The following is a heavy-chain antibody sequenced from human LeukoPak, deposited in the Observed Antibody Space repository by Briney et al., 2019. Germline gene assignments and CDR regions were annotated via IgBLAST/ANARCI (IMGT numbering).Heavy chain of an antibody. CDR2: INPNSGGA. V-gene: IGHV1-2*02. CDR1: GYSFIGYY. Sequence: ASVKVSCKASGYSFIGYYIHWVRQAPEQGLEWMGWINPNSGGANYAQKFQGRVTMTRDTSISTVYMELSRLRSDDTAVYYCARERTLTSCYDYWGQGTLVTVSS. CDR3: ARERTLTSCYDY. D-gene: IGHD2-15*01. J-gene: IGHJ4*02.